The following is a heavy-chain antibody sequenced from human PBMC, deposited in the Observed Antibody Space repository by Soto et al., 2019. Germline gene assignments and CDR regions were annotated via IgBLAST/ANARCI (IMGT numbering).Heavy chain of an antibody. CDR3: ARHGAAIWLGY. Sequence: GESLKISCKTSGYTFSGHWISWVRQVPGKGLQWMGNIDPSDSYINYNPAFRGHVTFSVDKSSSTADLHWRSLGPSDTAIYYCARHGAAIWLGYWGQGTLVTVSS. CDR1: GYTFSGHW. V-gene: IGHV5-10-1*01. CDR2: IDPSDSYI. D-gene: IGHD6-19*01. J-gene: IGHJ4*02.